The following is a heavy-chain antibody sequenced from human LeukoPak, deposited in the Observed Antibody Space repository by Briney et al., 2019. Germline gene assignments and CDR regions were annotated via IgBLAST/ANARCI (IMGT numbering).Heavy chain of an antibody. CDR2: IWYDATKQ. V-gene: IGHV3-33*01. Sequence: GGSLRLSCAASGFTFGTYAMHWVRQAPGKGLEWVAIIWYDATKQYYADSVNGRFTISRDNSKNTLYLQMNSLRAEDTAVYYCARARGSFSYFFDDWGQGTLVTVSS. J-gene: IGHJ4*02. D-gene: IGHD1-26*01. CDR1: GFTFGTYA. CDR3: ARARGSFSYFFDD.